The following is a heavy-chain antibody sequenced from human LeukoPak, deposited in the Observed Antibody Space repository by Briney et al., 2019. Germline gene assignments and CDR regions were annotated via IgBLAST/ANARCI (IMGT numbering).Heavy chain of an antibody. J-gene: IGHJ4*02. CDR3: ARGTWLNKLFDF. CDR2: IYSGRST. CDR1: GFTVSSNY. Sequence: GGSLRLSCEASGFTVSSNYMSWVRQAPGKGLEWVSVIYSGRSTYYADSVKGRFTISRDNSKNTVYLQMNSLRAEDTALYYCARGTWLNKLFDFWGQGTLVTVSS. V-gene: IGHV3-66*01. D-gene: IGHD1/OR15-1a*01.